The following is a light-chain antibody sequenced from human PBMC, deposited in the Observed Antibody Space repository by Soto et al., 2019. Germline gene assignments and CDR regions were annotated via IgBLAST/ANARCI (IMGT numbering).Light chain of an antibody. CDR2: EVS. CDR3: SSYTSSSTLV. V-gene: IGLV2-14*01. J-gene: IGLJ2*01. CDR1: SSDVGGHNY. Sequence: QSALTQPASVSGSPGQSITISCTGTSSDVGGHNYVSWYQQHPGKAPKLMIYEVSNRPSGVSNRFSGSKSGNTASLTISGLQAEDEADYYCSSYTSSSTLVFGGGTKL.